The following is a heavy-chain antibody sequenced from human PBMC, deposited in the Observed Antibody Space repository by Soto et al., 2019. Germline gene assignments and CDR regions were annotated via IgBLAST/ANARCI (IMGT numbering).Heavy chain of an antibody. CDR2: IYYSGST. D-gene: IGHD5-18*01. CDR3: ARDRPPQRWWFDP. CDR1: GGSISSGGYY. V-gene: IGHV4-31*03. J-gene: IGHJ5*02. Sequence: PSETLSLTCTVSGGSISSGGYYWSWIRQHPGKGLEWIGYIYYSGSTYYNPSLKSRVTISVDTSKNQFSLKLSSVTAADTAVYYCARDRPPQRWWFDPWGQETLVTVSS.